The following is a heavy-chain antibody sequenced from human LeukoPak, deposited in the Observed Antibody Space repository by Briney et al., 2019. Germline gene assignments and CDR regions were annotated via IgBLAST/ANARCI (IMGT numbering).Heavy chain of an antibody. CDR2: INWNSGSI. CDR1: GFTFDDYA. D-gene: IGHD4-17*01. Sequence: GGSLRLSCAASGFTFDDYAMHWVRQAPGKGLEWVSGINWNSGSIAYADSVKGRFIISRDNSKNTLYLQMNSLRAEDTAVYYCASHAQRVEGTVTLDYYGMDVWGQGTTVTVSS. J-gene: IGHJ6*02. CDR3: ASHAQRVEGTVTLDYYGMDV. V-gene: IGHV3-9*01.